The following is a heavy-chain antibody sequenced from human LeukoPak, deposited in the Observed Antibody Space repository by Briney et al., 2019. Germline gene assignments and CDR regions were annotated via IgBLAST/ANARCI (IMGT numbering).Heavy chain of an antibody. D-gene: IGHD3-22*01. V-gene: IGHV3-7*01. J-gene: IGHJ4*02. CDR1: GFTFSSYW. CDR3: ARAAKIEGDDYYYDSSGYYSSRYFDY. Sequence: GGTLRLSCAASGFTFSSYWMSWVRQAPGKGLEWVANIKQDGSEKYYVDSVKGRFTISRDNAKNSLYLQMNSLRAEDTAVYYCARAAKIEGDDYYYDSSGYYSSRYFDYWGQGTLVTVSS. CDR2: IKQDGSEK.